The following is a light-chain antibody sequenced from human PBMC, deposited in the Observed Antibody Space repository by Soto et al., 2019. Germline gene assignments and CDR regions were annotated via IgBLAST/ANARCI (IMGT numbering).Light chain of an antibody. CDR1: NIGTKS. CDR2: YDS. V-gene: IGLV3-21*04. CDR3: QIWDGTSGHPGV. Sequence: SYELTQPPSVSVAPGKTAIISCGGNNIGTKSVHWYQQKPGQAPIVVISYDSDRPSGIPERFSGSNSGNTATLTITRVEAGDEADFCCQIWDGTSGHPGVFGGGTKLTVL. J-gene: IGLJ2*01.